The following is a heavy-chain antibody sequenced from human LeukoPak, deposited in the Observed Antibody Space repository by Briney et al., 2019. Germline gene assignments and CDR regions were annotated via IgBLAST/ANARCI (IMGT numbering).Heavy chain of an antibody. CDR1: GGSISSGSYY. CDR3: ARGMGSSESDY. Sequence: SQTLSLTCTVSGGSISSGSYYWSWIRQPAGKGLEWIGRIYTSGSTNYNPSLKSRVTISVDTSKNQFSLKLSSVTAADTAVYYCARGMGSSESDYWGQGTLVTVSS. CDR2: IYTSGST. V-gene: IGHV4-61*02. D-gene: IGHD6-6*01. J-gene: IGHJ4*02.